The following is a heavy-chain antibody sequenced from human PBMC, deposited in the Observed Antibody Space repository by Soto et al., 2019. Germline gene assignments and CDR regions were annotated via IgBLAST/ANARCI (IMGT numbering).Heavy chain of an antibody. Sequence: SETLSLTCTVSGGSVSSGSYYWSCIRQPPGKGLEWIGYIYYSGSTNYNPSLKSRVTISVDTSKNQFSLKLSSVTAADTAVYYCARIYCYFGSFDYWGQGTLVTVSS. D-gene: IGHD2-21*02. CDR2: IYYSGST. V-gene: IGHV4-61*01. J-gene: IGHJ4*02. CDR1: GGSVSSGSYY. CDR3: ARIYCYFGSFDY.